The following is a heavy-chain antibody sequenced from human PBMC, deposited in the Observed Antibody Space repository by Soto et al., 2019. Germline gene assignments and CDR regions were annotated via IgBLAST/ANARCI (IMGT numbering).Heavy chain of an antibody. D-gene: IGHD3-10*01. CDR1: GFTFSTSG. V-gene: IGHV3-30*03. Sequence: GGSLRLSCAGSGFTFSTSGMYWVRQAPGKGLEWVALISYDASNKYYADSVKGRFTVSRDNSKNTLYLQMDSLRSDDTAVYYCARDLRYYPFDYWGQGTLVTVSS. CDR2: ISYDASNK. J-gene: IGHJ4*02. CDR3: ARDLRYYPFDY.